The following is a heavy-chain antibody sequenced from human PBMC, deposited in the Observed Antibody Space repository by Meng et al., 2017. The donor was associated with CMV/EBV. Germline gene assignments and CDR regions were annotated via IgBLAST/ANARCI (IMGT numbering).Heavy chain of an antibody. D-gene: IGHD5/OR15-5a*01. Sequence: ESLKISCTVSGGSISSRSYYWGWIRQPPGKGLEWIGSIYYSGSTYYNPSLKSRVTISVDTSKNQFSLKLSSVTAADTAVYYCARLYGYCDYWGQGTLVTVSS. CDR2: IYYSGST. J-gene: IGHJ4*02. CDR1: GGSISSRSYY. V-gene: IGHV4-39*01. CDR3: ARLYGYCDY.